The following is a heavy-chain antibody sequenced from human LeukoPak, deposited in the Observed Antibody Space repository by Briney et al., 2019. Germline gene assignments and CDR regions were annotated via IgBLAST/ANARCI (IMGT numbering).Heavy chain of an antibody. V-gene: IGHV4-4*07. Sequence: SETLSLTCTVSGGSISSYYWSWIRQPAGKGLEWSGRIYTSGSTNYNPSLKSRVTISVDTSKNQFSLKLSSVTAADTSVYYCARGRFLEWLLPDEYYFDYWGQGTLVTVSS. CDR3: ARGRFLEWLLPDEYYFDY. D-gene: IGHD3-3*01. CDR2: IYTSGST. CDR1: GGSISSYY. J-gene: IGHJ4*02.